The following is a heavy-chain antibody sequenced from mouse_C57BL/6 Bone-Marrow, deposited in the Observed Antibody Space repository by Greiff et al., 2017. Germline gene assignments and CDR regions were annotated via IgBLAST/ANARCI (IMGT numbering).Heavy chain of an antibody. CDR2: ISSGGSYT. Sequence: EVNVVESGGDLVKPGGSLKLSCAASGFTFSSYGMSWVRQTPDKRLEWVATISSGGSYTYYPDSVKGRFTISRDNAKNTLYLQMSSLKSEDTAMYYCASQLGLYYFDYWGQGTTLTVSS. CDR3: ASQLGLYYFDY. D-gene: IGHD4-1*01. V-gene: IGHV5-6*01. CDR1: GFTFSSYG. J-gene: IGHJ2*01.